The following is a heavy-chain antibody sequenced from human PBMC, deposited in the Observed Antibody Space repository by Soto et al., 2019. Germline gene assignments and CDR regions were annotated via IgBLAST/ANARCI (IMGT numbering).Heavy chain of an antibody. V-gene: IGHV3-30*18. D-gene: IGHD4-17*01. Sequence: QVQLVESGGGVVQPGRSLRLSCAASGFSFSNYGMHWVRQAPGKGLEWVAFLSYDGDNKDYADSVKGRFIIARDNPKNTLKLQMNSLRAEDTAVYYCAKEGWVSGKNYDDYYFYAMDVWGQGTTVTVSS. CDR1: GFSFSNYG. CDR3: AKEGWVSGKNYDDYYFYAMDV. CDR2: LSYDGDNK. J-gene: IGHJ6*02.